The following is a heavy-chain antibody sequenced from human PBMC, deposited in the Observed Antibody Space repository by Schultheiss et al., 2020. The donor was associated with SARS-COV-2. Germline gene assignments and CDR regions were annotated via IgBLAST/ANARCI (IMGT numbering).Heavy chain of an antibody. J-gene: IGHJ4*02. V-gene: IGHV4-61*02. CDR3: ARESGVGATNGGIDY. D-gene: IGHD1-26*01. Sequence: SETLSLTCSVSGGSISSGGYYWSWIRQPAGKGLEWIGRIYTSGSTNYNPSLKSRVTMSVDTSKNQFSLKLSSVTAADTAVYYCARESGVGATNGGIDYWGQGTLVTVSS. CDR1: GGSISSGGYY. CDR2: IYTSGST.